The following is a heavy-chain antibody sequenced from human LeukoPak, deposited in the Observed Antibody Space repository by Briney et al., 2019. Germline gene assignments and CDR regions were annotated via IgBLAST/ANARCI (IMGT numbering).Heavy chain of an antibody. D-gene: IGHD3-22*01. CDR3: ARPLIVDDAFDI. CDR1: GYTFTGHY. J-gene: IGHJ3*02. Sequence: ASVKVSCKASGYTFTGHYMHWVRQAPGQGLEWMGWINPNSGGTNYAQKFQGRVTMTRDTSISTAYMELSRLRSDDTAVYYCARPLIVDDAFDIWGQGTMVTVSS. V-gene: IGHV1-2*02. CDR2: INPNSGGT.